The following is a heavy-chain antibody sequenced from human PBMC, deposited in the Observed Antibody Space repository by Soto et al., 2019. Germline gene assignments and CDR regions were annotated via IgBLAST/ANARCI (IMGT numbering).Heavy chain of an antibody. J-gene: IGHJ6*02. Sequence: QVQLVQSGAEVKKPGSSVKVSCKASGGTFSSYASSWVRQAPGQGLEWMGGIIPIFGTANYAQKFQGRVTITADESTSIAYMELSSLRSEDTAVYYCARGPPAAKIAVAGLRYGMDVWGQGTTVTVSS. D-gene: IGHD6-19*01. CDR2: IIPIFGTA. CDR3: ARGPPAAKIAVAGLRYGMDV. CDR1: GGTFSSYA. V-gene: IGHV1-69*01.